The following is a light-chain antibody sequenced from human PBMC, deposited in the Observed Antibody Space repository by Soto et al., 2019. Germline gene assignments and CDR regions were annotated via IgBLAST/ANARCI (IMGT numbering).Light chain of an antibody. J-gene: IGKJ4*01. CDR3: QHYGESPS. Sequence: IGLTQSPGTLSLSPGERATLACRASQRVPTKYLAWFQQKPGQSPRLLMNDVSTRVTGFPDRFSGSGSETDLSFTISRLEPEDFAVYYCQHYGESPSFGGGTKVHI. CDR1: QRVPTKY. V-gene: IGKV3-20*01. CDR2: DVS.